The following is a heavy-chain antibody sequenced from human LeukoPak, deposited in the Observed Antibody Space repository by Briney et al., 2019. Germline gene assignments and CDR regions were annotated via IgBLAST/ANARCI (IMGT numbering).Heavy chain of an antibody. CDR3: ARDLASGET. D-gene: IGHD4-17*01. CDR1: GFTFSTYN. CDR2: ISGGSTYM. Sequence: NAGGSLRLSCAASGFTFSTYNMNWVRQAPGRGLEWVSFISGGSTYMYYAASVRGRFTISSNNANTSLFLQSSSRTPDDTTLYYCARDLASGETCGQRTLVTVSS. V-gene: IGHV3-21*01. J-gene: IGHJ5*02.